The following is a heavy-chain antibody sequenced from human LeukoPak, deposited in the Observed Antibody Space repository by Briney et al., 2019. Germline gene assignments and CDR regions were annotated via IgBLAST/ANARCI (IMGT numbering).Heavy chain of an antibody. D-gene: IGHD5-12*01. J-gene: IGHJ4*02. Sequence: SETLSLTCAVFGGSFSDYYWSWIRQTPGKGLEWIGETSHGGDTKYKPSLNSRVTISVDRSKKQISLELGSVSAADTAVYYCARGNVGYSGYDYVGHWGQGTLVTVSS. V-gene: IGHV4-34*01. CDR2: TSHGGDT. CDR1: GGSFSDYY. CDR3: ARGNVGYSGYDYVGH.